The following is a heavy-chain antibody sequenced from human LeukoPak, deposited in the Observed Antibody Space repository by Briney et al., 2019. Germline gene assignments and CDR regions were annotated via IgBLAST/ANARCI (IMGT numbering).Heavy chain of an antibody. CDR2: IYYSGSA. V-gene: IGHV4-59*01. CDR1: GGSISSYY. J-gene: IGHJ5*02. CDR3: ARGLEYCGGDCSWWFDP. Sequence: SETLSFTCTGSGGSISSYYWSWIRQPPGKGLEWIGYIYYSGSANYNPSLKSRVTISVDTSKNQFSLKLSAVTAADTAVYYCARGLEYCGGDCSWWFDPWGQGTLVTVSS. D-gene: IGHD2-21*02.